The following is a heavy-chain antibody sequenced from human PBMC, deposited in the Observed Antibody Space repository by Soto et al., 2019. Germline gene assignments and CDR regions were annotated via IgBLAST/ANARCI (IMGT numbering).Heavy chain of an antibody. CDR3: ARVDSSAYTKWFDP. CDR2: IHYNGRT. J-gene: IGHJ5*02. Sequence: QLQLQESGPGLVQPSETLSLTCTVSFGSITSSNYYWGWIRQPPGKGLEWIGTIHYNGRTYHNPSLKSRLTISVDTSKNQFSLKVNSVTAADTAVYYCARVDSSAYTKWFDPWGQGTLVTVSS. CDR1: FGSITSSNYY. D-gene: IGHD3-22*01. V-gene: IGHV4-39*02.